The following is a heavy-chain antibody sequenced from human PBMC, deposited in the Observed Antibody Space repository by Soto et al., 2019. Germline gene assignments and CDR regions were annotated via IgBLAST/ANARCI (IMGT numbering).Heavy chain of an antibody. CDR1: GFTLGTTGLS. V-gene: IGHV2-70*13. Sequence: SGPTLVNPTQTLTLTCTFSGFTLGTTGLSVNWIRQAPGKALEWLAVIDWDGDRFYSASLKTRLSISKDTSKNEVVLTMTNMDPVDTATYFCARSQGGMLYNSYFDFWGQGTLVTVS. CDR2: IDWDGDR. CDR3: ARSQGGMLYNSYFDF. D-gene: IGHD2-8*01. J-gene: IGHJ4*02.